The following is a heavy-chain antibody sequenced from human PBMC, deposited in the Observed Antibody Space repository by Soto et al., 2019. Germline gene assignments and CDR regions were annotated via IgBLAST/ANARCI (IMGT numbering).Heavy chain of an antibody. CDR3: GRILRHDYYTPDY. CDR2: IFSNDEK. Sequence: QVTLKESGPVLVKPTETLTLTCTVSGISLSNDRTVVSWIRQTPGKALEWLAHIFSNDEKSYTTSLKNRLTISKQTSKSQVVLSMTSMAPVDTGTYFCGRILRHDYYTPDYWGQGIQVTVSS. CDR1: GISLSNDRTV. D-gene: IGHD3-22*01. J-gene: IGHJ4*02. V-gene: IGHV2-26*01.